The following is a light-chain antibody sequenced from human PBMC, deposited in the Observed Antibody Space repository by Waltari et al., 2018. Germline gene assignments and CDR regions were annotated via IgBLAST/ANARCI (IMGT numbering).Light chain of an antibody. CDR2: EDI. CDR1: ALSKKY. V-gene: IGLV3-10*01. Sequence: SYELTQPPSVSVSPGQTARITCSGDALSKKYAYWYQQKSGKAPVLVIYEDIKRPTGIPGGFSGSSAGTTATLTISGAHVDDEADYYCYSTDFSGHDRVFGGGTKLTIL. J-gene: IGLJ3*02. CDR3: YSTDFSGHDRV.